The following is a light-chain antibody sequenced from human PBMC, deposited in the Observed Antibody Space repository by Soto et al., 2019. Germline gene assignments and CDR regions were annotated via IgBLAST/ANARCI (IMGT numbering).Light chain of an antibody. Sequence: DIQMTQSPSSVSASVGDRVTITCRASQSISSWLAWYQQKPGKAPKLLIYGASTLQSGVPSRFSGSGSGTEFTLTISSLQPEDFATYYCQQAHTFPPTFDQGTRLEIK. V-gene: IGKV1-12*01. J-gene: IGKJ5*01. CDR3: QQAHTFPPT. CDR2: GAS. CDR1: QSISSW.